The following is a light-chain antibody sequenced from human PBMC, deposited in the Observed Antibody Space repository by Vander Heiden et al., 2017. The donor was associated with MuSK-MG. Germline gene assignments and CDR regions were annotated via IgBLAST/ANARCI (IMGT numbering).Light chain of an antibody. V-gene: IGKV1-5*01. CDR2: DAS. J-gene: IGKJ1*01. CDR1: QSIRSG. Sequence: DIQITQSPPTLSGSVGDRVTLTCRASQSIRSGLAWYQQKPGKAPKLLIYDASSLESGVPSRFSGSGSGTEFPLTISSLQPDDFATYYCQQYNSYSRTFGQGTKVEIK. CDR3: QQYNSYSRT.